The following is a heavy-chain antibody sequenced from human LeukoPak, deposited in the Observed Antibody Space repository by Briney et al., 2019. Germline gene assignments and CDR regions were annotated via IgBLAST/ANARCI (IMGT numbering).Heavy chain of an antibody. V-gene: IGHV3-30*04. CDR3: ARDLVSGYCSGGSCYPGIYGY. Sequence: PGGSLRLSCAASGFTFSSYAMHWVRQAPGKGLEWMAVISYDGSNKYYADSVKGRFTISRDNSKNTLYLQMNSLRAEDTAVYYCARDLVSGYCSGGSCYPGIYGYWGQGTLVTVSS. D-gene: IGHD2-15*01. J-gene: IGHJ4*02. CDR2: ISYDGSNK. CDR1: GFTFSSYA.